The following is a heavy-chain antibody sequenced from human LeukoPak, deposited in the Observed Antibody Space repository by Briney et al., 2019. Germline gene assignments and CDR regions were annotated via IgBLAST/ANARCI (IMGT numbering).Heavy chain of an antibody. D-gene: IGHD2-2*01. CDR2: ISSSSSYI. Sequence: GGSLRLSCAASGFTFSSYAMSWVRQAPGKGLEWVSSISSSSSYIYYADSVKGRFTISRDNAKNSLYLQMNSLRAEDTAVYYCASTLGYCSSTSCYGYFDLWGRGTLVTVSS. V-gene: IGHV3-21*01. CDR3: ASTLGYCSSTSCYGYFDL. CDR1: GFTFSSYA. J-gene: IGHJ2*01.